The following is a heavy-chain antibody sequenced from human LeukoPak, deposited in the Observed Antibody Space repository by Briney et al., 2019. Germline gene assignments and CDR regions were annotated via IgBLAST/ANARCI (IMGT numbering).Heavy chain of an antibody. V-gene: IGHV1-2*02. Sequence: ASVKVSCKASGYTFTGYYMHWVRQAPGQGLEWMGWINPNSGGTNYAQKFQGRVTMTRDTSISTAYMELSRLRSDDTAVYYCARVGGDDTDTGGFQHWGQGTLVTVSS. CDR2: INPNSGGT. CDR1: GYTFTGYY. J-gene: IGHJ1*01. D-gene: IGHD7-27*01. CDR3: ARVGGDDTDTGGFQH.